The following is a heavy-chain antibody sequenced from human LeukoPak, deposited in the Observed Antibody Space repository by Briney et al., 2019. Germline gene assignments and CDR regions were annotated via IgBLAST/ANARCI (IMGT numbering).Heavy chain of an antibody. V-gene: IGHV3-23*01. CDR2: ISGSGGST. CDR1: GFTFSSYA. J-gene: IGHJ4*02. D-gene: IGHD5-12*01. CDR3: AKDWAGVATILPYYFDY. Sequence: GWSLRLSCAASGFTFSSYAMSWVRQAPGKGLEWVSAISGSGGSTYYADSVKGRFTISRDNSKNTLYLQMNSLRAEDTAVYYCAKDWAGVATILPYYFDYWGQGTLVTVSS.